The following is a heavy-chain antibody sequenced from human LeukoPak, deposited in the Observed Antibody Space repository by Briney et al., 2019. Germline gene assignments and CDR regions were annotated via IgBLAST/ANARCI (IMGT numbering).Heavy chain of an antibody. D-gene: IGHD3-22*01. Sequence: VKPSETLSLTCGVSAGSISSDNWWSWVRQPPGKGLEWIGEIYHSGSTNYNPSLKSRVTISVEKSKNQFSLNLNSVTAADTAVYYFARETLDEDSAYYPYFDYWGQGTLVTVSS. CDR1: AGSISSDNW. V-gene: IGHV4-4*02. CDR3: ARETLDEDSAYYPYFDY. CDR2: IYHSGST. J-gene: IGHJ4*02.